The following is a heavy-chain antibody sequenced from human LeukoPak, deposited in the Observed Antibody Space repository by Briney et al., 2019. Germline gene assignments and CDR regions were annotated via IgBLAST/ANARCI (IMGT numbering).Heavy chain of an antibody. Sequence: GGSLRLSCAASGFSFSSYAMSWVRQAPGKGLEWVSTISGSGGSTYYADSVKGRFTISRDNSKNTLYLQMNSLRAEDTAVYYCAKDPYDSSGYYNDYWGQGTLVTVSS. J-gene: IGHJ4*02. D-gene: IGHD3-22*01. CDR3: AKDPYDSSGYYNDY. CDR2: ISGSGGST. CDR1: GFSFSSYA. V-gene: IGHV3-23*01.